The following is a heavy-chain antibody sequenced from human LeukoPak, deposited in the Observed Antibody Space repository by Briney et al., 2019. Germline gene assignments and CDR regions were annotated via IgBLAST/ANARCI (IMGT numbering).Heavy chain of an antibody. CDR2: IYPNSGAT. J-gene: IGHJ4*02. Sequence: ASVKVSCKASGYTFTGYYMYWVRQAPGQGLEWVGYIYPNSGATKYAQKFQGRVTMTSDTSISTAYMELSGLRSDDTAVYYCGTLLSNGPFDYWGQGSLVTVSS. V-gene: IGHV1-2*02. CDR3: GTLLSNGPFDY. CDR1: GYTFTGYY.